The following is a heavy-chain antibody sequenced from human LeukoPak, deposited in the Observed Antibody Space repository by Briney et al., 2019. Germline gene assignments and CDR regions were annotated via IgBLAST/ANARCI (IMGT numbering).Heavy chain of an antibody. CDR2: IIPIFGTA. Sequence: GASVKVSCKASGGTFSSYAISWVRQAPGQGLEWMGGIIPIFGTANYAQKFQGRVTITADESTSTAYMELSSLRSEDTAVYYCARVSYCSSTSCYVADRGGFDPWGQGTLVTVSS. V-gene: IGHV1-69*13. CDR1: GGTFSSYA. J-gene: IGHJ5*02. D-gene: IGHD2-2*01. CDR3: ARVSYCSSTSCYVADRGGFDP.